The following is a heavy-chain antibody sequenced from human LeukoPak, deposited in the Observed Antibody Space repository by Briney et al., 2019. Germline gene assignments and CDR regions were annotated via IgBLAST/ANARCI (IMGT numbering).Heavy chain of an antibody. J-gene: IGHJ4*02. V-gene: IGHV4-59*01. CDR2: ISYSGST. Sequence: SETLSLTCTVSGGSMSSFYWSWIRQPPGKGLEYIGYISYSGSTNYNPSLKSRVTISVDTSKNQFSLKLSSVTTADTAVYYCARLRQGYYCDYWGQGTLVTVSS. CDR1: GGSMSSFY. CDR3: ARLRQGYYCDY.